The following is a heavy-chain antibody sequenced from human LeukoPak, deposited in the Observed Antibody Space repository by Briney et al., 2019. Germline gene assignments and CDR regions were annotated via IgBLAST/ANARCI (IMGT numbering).Heavy chain of an antibody. CDR1: GGSISSGDYC. D-gene: IGHD3-3*01. J-gene: IGHJ4*02. CDR3: VREPLYPMVDY. Sequence: PSQTLSLTCTVSGGSISSGDYCWSWIRQPPGKGLEWVGYIYYSGSTYYNPSLKSRVTISVDTSKNQFSLKLSSVTAADTAVYYCVREPLYPMVDYWGQGTLVTVSS. V-gene: IGHV4-30-4*08. CDR2: IYYSGST.